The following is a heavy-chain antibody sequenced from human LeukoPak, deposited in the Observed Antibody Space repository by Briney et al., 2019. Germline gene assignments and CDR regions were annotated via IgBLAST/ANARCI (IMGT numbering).Heavy chain of an antibody. CDR3: AAEVGDYVDY. V-gene: IGHV4-31*03. D-gene: IGHD1-26*01. CDR2: IYYSGST. CDR1: GGSISSGGYY. J-gene: IGHJ4*02. Sequence: KSSQTLSLTCTVSGGSISSGGYYWSWIRQHPGKGLEWIGYIYYSGSTNYNPSLKSRVTISVDTSKNQFSLKLSSVTAADTAVYYCAAEVGDYVDYWGQGTLVTVSS.